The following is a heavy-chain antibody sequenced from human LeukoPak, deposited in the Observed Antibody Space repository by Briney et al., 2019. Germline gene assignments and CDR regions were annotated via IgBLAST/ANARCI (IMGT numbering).Heavy chain of an antibody. CDR2: IRGSGGNI. CDR3: AIPYDDSGY. D-gene: IGHD4-17*01. V-gene: IGHV3-23*01. J-gene: IGHJ4*02. CDR1: GITLRNYA. Sequence: GGSLRLSCVGSGITLRNYAISWVRQAPGKGLEWVSAIRGSGGNIYSADSVKGRFTISRDISMNTLYLQMDSLGAAEKAVYNCAIPYDDSGYWGQGTLV.